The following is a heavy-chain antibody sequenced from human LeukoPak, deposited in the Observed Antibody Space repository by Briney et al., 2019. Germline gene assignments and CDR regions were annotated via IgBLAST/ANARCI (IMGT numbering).Heavy chain of an antibody. CDR2: ISWDGGST. CDR1: GFTFDDYT. V-gene: IGHV3-43*01. CDR3: ASSPYYDILTGYYGGFAY. J-gene: IGHJ4*02. D-gene: IGHD3-9*01. Sequence: PGGSLRLSCAASGFTFDDYTMDWVRQAPGKGLEWVSLISWDGGSTYYADSVKGRFTISRDNSKNSLYLQMNSLRTEDTALYYCASSPYYDILTGYYGGFAYWGQGTLVTVSS.